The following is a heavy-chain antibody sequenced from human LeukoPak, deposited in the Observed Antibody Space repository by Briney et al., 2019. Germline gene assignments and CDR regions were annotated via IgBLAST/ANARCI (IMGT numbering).Heavy chain of an antibody. CDR1: GFTFSSYW. J-gene: IGHJ6*02. Sequence: HAGGSLRLSCAAPGFTFSSYWMHWVRHAPGKGLVWVSRIKSDESSTSYAGSVKGRFTISRDNAKNTLYLQMNSLRVEDTAVYYCTRRAPGGLDVWGQGTTVAVSS. CDR2: IKSDESST. V-gene: IGHV3-74*01. CDR3: TRRAPGGLDV. D-gene: IGHD2-8*02.